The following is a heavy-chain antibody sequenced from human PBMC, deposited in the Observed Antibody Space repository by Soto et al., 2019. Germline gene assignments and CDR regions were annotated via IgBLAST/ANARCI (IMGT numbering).Heavy chain of an antibody. CDR1: GSFISNGGYH. V-gene: IGHV4-31*03. CDR3: ATVAAGAGGRGY. J-gene: IGHJ4*01. Sequence: QVQLQESGPGLVQPSQTLSLTCTVSGSFISNGGYHWIWIRQYPGKGLEWIGFINHDGSAYYSPSLKRRLTISVDASENQFSLKLTCVTAADTAVYFCATVAAGAGGRGYWRPGTLVTVSS. CDR2: INHDGSA. D-gene: IGHD2-15*01.